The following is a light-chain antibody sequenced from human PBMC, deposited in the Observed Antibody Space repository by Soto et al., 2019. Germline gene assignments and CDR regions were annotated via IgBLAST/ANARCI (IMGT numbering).Light chain of an antibody. CDR2: GTS. CDR3: QQYVSLIT. CDR1: QSVSSGY. V-gene: IGKV3-20*01. Sequence: ETVLTQSLATLSLSPGERATLSCRASQSVSSGYLAWYQQKPGQAPRLLIYGTSSRATGIGDRFSGSGSGTDFSLTISRLEPEDFAVYYCQQYVSLITFGHGTRLEIK. J-gene: IGKJ5*01.